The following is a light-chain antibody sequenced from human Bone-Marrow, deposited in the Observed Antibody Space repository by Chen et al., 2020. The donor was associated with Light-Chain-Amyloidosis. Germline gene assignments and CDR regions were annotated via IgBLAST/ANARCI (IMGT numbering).Light chain of an antibody. J-gene: IGKJ1*01. CDR3: QQSYSAWT. CDR1: EDIRVY. Sequence: DIQMTQSPSPLSASLGDRVTITCRASEDIRVYLNWYQQKPGKAPKLLIYFASNLEAWVPSRFSGGGSGTDFTLTISSLQPEDSATYYCQQSYSAWTFGQGTKVDIK. V-gene: IGKV1-39*01. CDR2: FAS.